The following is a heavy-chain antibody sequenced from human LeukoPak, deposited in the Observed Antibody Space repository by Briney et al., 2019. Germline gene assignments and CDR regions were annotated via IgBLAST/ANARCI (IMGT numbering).Heavy chain of an antibody. CDR3: ARDTSLYCSGGSCYSDYFDY. Sequence: GGSLRLSCAASGFTFSSYWMHWVRQAPGKGLVWVSRIKSEGSSTTYADSVKGRFTISRDNAKNTPYLQMNSLRSEDTAVYYCARDTSLYCSGGSCYSDYFDYWGQGTLVTVSS. D-gene: IGHD2-15*01. V-gene: IGHV3-74*01. CDR1: GFTFSSYW. CDR2: IKSEGSST. J-gene: IGHJ4*02.